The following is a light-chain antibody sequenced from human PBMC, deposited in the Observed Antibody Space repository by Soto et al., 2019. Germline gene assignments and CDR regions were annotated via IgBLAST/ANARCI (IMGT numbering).Light chain of an antibody. CDR1: QSVSYY. V-gene: IGKV3-11*01. CDR2: DVS. J-gene: IGKJ4*01. Sequence: EVVLTQSPANVSLSPGESATLSCRASQSVSYYLAWYQQKPGQAPRLLIYDVSKRATGIPARFSGSGSGTDFTLTISSLEPEDAALYYCQQRSDLPALTFGGGTNVEL. CDR3: QQRSDLPALT.